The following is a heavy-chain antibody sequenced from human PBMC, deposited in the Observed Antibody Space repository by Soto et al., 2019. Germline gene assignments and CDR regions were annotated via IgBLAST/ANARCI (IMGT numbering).Heavy chain of an antibody. CDR2: ISSSGSTI. CDR1: GFTFSDYY. Sequence: QVQLVESGGGLVKPGGSPRLSCAASGFTFSDYYMSWIRQAPGKGLEWVSYISSSGSTIYYADSVKGRFTISRDNAKNSLYLQMNSLRAEDTAVYYCARDFRSRASIAAAGYGMDVWGQGTTVTVSS. D-gene: IGHD6-13*01. V-gene: IGHV3-11*01. J-gene: IGHJ6*02. CDR3: ARDFRSRASIAAAGYGMDV.